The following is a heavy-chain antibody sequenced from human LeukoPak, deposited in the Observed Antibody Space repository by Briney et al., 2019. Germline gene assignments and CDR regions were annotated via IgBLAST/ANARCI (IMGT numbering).Heavy chain of an antibody. J-gene: IGHJ3*02. D-gene: IGHD3-22*01. CDR3: ARHYTYYYDSSGYDDAFDI. Sequence: KSSETLSLTCTVSGGSISSSSYYWGWIRQPPGKGLEWIGCIYYSGSTCYNPSLKSRVTISVDTSKNQFSLKLSSVTAADTAVYYCARHYTYYYDSSGYDDAFDIWGQGTMVTVSS. CDR1: GGSISSSSYY. V-gene: IGHV4-39*01. CDR2: IYYSGST.